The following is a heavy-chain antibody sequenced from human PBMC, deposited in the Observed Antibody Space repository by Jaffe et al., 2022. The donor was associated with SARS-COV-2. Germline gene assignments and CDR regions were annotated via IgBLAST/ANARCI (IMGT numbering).Heavy chain of an antibody. Sequence: QLQLQESGPGLVKPSETLSLTCTVSGGSISSSSYYWGWIRQPPGKGLEWIGSIYYSGSTYYNPSLKSRVTISVDTSKNQFSLKLSSVTAADTAVYYCARSPWGYGDSQGHYFDYWGQGTLVTVSS. CDR1: GGSISSSSYY. D-gene: IGHD4-17*01. J-gene: IGHJ4*02. CDR3: ARSPWGYGDSQGHYFDY. CDR2: IYYSGST. V-gene: IGHV4-39*01.